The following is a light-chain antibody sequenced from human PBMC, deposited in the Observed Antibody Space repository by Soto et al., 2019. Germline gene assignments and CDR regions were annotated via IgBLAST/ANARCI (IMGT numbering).Light chain of an antibody. Sequence: DIQMTQSPSTLSASVGDRVTITCRASESIKKWLAWYQRKPEKAPNLLIFDASTLQSGVPSRFSGRGSGTEFTLTISSLQPDDFATYYCQQYHSYPLTFGGGTKV. V-gene: IGKV1-5*01. J-gene: IGKJ4*01. CDR1: ESIKKW. CDR3: QQYHSYPLT. CDR2: DAS.